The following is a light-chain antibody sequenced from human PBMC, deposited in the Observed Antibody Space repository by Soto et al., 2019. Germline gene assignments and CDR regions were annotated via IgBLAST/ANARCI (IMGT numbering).Light chain of an antibody. CDR3: QRYDSWPPLFT. CDR1: QSVSSN. Sequence: EIVMTQSPATLSVSPGDTATLSCRASQSVSSNLAWYRQRPGQAPRLLIYGTSTRATGIPARFSGSGSGTEFTLTISSLQSEDFAVYYCQRYDSWPPLFTCGPGTKVDLK. CDR2: GTS. V-gene: IGKV3-15*01. J-gene: IGKJ3*01.